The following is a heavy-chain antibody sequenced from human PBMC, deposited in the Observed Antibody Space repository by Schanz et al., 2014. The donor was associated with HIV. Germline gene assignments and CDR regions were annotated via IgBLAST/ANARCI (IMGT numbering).Heavy chain of an antibody. CDR1: GGSISSGGYY. J-gene: IGHJ6*02. CDR3: ARGEGYYYDSSGFPLASGMDV. D-gene: IGHD3-22*01. Sequence: QVQLQESGPGLVKPSQTLSLTCTVSGGSISSGGYYWSWIRQHPGKGLEWIGYIYYSGSKYYNPSLKSRVTMSVDASENHFSLKLSSATVADTAVYYCARGEGYYYDSSGFPLASGMDVWGQGTTVTVSS. CDR2: IYYSGSK. V-gene: IGHV4-31*03.